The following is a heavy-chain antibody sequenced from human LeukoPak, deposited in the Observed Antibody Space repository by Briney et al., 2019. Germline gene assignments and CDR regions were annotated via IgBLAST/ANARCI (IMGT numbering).Heavy chain of an antibody. Sequence: PGGSLRLSCAASGFTFSNYAMNWVRQPPGKGLEWVSSISGSGGSTYYADSVKGRFTISRDNSKNTLYLQINSLRAEDTAVYYCAKDSYDILTGFATSPFDYWGQGTLVTVSS. V-gene: IGHV3-23*01. J-gene: IGHJ4*02. D-gene: IGHD3-9*01. CDR1: GFTFSNYA. CDR2: ISGSGGST. CDR3: AKDSYDILTGFATSPFDY.